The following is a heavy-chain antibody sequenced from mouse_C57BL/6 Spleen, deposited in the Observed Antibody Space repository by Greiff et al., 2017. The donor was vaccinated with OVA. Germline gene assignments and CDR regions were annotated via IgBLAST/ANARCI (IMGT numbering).Heavy chain of an antibody. D-gene: IGHD1-1*01. CDR2: ILSDGST. J-gene: IGHJ4*01. CDR1: GFSLTSYG. Sequence: VKLVESGPGLVAPSQSLSITCTVSGFSLTSYGVHWVRQPPGKGLEWLVVILSDGSTTYNSALNSRLSIRKNNSKSQVFLKMNSHQTNDTAMYYCASHYYGSSPYAMDYWGQGTSVTVSS. CDR3: ASHYYGSSPYAMDY. V-gene: IGHV2-6*03.